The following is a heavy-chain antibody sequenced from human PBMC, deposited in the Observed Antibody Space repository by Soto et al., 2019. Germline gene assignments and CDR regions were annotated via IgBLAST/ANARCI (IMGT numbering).Heavy chain of an antibody. Sequence: EVQLLESGGGLVQPGGSLRLSCAASGFTFSSYAMSWVRQAPGKGLEWVSAISGSGGSTYYADSVKGRFTISRDNSKNTLYLQMKSLRAEDTAVYYCAKDEVDIVATLYDYWGQGTLVTVSS. CDR1: GFTFSSYA. CDR2: ISGSGGST. CDR3: AKDEVDIVATLYDY. V-gene: IGHV3-23*01. J-gene: IGHJ4*02. D-gene: IGHD5-12*01.